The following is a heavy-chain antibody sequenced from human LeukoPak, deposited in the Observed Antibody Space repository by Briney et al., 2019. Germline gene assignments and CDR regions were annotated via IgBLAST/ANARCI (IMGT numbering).Heavy chain of an antibody. Sequence: SETLSLTCTVSGGSISSYYWSWIRQPPGKGLEWIGYIYYSGSNNYNPSLKSRVTISVDTSKNQFSLKLSSVTAADTAVYYCARSSSPAAILDYWGQGTLVTVSS. CDR1: GGSISSYY. J-gene: IGHJ4*02. D-gene: IGHD2-2*01. CDR2: IYYSGSN. V-gene: IGHV4-59*01. CDR3: ARSSSPAAILDY.